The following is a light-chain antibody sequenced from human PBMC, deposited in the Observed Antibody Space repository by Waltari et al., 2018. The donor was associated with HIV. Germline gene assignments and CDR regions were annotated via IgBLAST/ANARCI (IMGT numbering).Light chain of an antibody. CDR3: LLSYGGARV. J-gene: IGLJ2*01. V-gene: IGLV7-46*01. Sequence: QAVVTQEPSLTVSPGGTGTLTCDSSTGAVTSDHSPYWFQRTPGQAPRTLIYDTSNKHSWTPARFSGSLLGGKAALTLSGAQPEDEAEYYCLLSYGGARVFGGGTKLTVL. CDR2: DTS. CDR1: TGAVTSDHS.